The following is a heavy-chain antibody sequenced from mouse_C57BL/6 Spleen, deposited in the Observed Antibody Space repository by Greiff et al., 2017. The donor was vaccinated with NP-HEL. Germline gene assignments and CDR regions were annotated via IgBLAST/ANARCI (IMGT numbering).Heavy chain of an antibody. CDR1: GYAFSSYW. V-gene: IGHV1-80*01. J-gene: IGHJ2*01. D-gene: IGHD1-1*01. Sequence: VQLQQSGAELVKPGASVKISCKASGYAFSSYWMNWVKQRPGKGLEWIGQIYPGDGDTNYNGKFKGKATLTADKSSSTAYMQLSSLTSEDSAVYFCARGYYGSSGYFDYWGQGTTLTVSS. CDR2: IYPGDGDT. CDR3: ARGYYGSSGYFDY.